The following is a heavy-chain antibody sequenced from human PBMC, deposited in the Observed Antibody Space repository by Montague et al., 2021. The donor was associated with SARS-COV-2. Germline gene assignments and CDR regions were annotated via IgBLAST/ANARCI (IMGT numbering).Heavy chain of an antibody. CDR2: IYYSGST. CDR1: GGSMSSSNYY. D-gene: IGHD1-20*01. CDR3: AREQESNCNYYYYYGFDV. Sequence: SETLSLTCTVSGGSMSSSNYYWVWIRQPPGKGLEWIGSIYYSGSTYYNPSLRSRVTMSVDTSKNHFSLSLSSVTVADTAVYYCAREQESNCNYYYYYGFDVWGQGAMVTVSS. J-gene: IGHJ6*02. V-gene: IGHV4-39*07.